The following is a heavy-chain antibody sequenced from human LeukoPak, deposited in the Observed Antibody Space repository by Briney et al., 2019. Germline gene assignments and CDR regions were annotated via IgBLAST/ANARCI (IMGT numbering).Heavy chain of an antibody. V-gene: IGHV3-48*03. J-gene: IGHJ4*02. CDR2: ISSSGSTI. CDR1: GFTFTSHS. Sequence: PGGSLRLSCAASGFTFTSHSFNWVRQAPGKGLEWVSYISSSGSTIYYANSVKGRFTISRDNAKNSLYLQMNSLRAEDTAVYYCARVAAAGTYYFDYWGQGTLVTVSS. CDR3: ARVAAAGTYYFDY. D-gene: IGHD6-13*01.